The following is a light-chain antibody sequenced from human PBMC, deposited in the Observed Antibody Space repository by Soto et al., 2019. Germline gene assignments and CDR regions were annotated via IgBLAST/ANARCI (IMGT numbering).Light chain of an antibody. CDR3: QQYNSYPYT. Sequence: DIQMTQSPSTLSASVGDRVTITCRASQSISSWLAWYQQKPGKAPKLLIYDASSLESGVPSRFSGSGAWTEFTLTISSLQPVDFATYCCQQYNSYPYT. CDR2: DAS. CDR1: QSISSW. J-gene: IGKJ2*01. V-gene: IGKV1-5*01.